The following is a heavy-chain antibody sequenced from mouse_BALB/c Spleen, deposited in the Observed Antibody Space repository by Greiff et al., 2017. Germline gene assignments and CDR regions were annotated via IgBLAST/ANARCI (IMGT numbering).Heavy chain of an antibody. V-gene: IGHV3-2*02. J-gene: IGHJ4*01. CDR1: GYSITSDYA. Sequence: VQLQQSGPGLVKPSQSLSLTCTVTGYSITSDYAWNWIRQFPGNKLEWMGYISYSGSTSYNPSLKSRISITRDTSKNQFFLQLNSVTTEDTATYHCARSRGDAMDYWGQGTSVTVSS. CDR3: ARSRGDAMDY. CDR2: ISYSGST.